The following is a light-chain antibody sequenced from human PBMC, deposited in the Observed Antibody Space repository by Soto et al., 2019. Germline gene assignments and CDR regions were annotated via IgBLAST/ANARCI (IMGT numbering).Light chain of an antibody. CDR3: QKYNSAPQT. CDR1: QGISNY. V-gene: IGKV1-27*01. Sequence: DIQMTQSPSSLSASVGDRVTITCRASQGISNYLAWYQQKPGKVPKLLIYAASTLQSGVPSRFSGSGSGTDSTLTISSLLPEDVATYYCQKYNSAPQTFGQGTKVEIK. J-gene: IGKJ1*01. CDR2: AAS.